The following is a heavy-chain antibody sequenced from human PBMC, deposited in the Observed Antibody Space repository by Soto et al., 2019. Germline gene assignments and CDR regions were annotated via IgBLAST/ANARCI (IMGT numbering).Heavy chain of an antibody. CDR2: INPNSGNT. V-gene: IGHV1-2*02. CDR3: ARGGTYYYDSSGYCDY. D-gene: IGHD3-22*01. Sequence: ASVKVSCKASGYTFTGYYMHWVRQAPGQGLEWMGWINPNSGNTNYAQKFQGRVTMTTDTSISTAYMELSSLRSDDTAVYYCARGGTYYYDSSGYCDYWGQGTLVTVSS. J-gene: IGHJ4*02. CDR1: GYTFTGYY.